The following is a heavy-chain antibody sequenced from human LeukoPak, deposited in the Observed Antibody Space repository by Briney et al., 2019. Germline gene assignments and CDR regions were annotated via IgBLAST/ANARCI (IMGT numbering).Heavy chain of an antibody. CDR2: IKQGGSEK. CDR1: GFTFSSYW. J-gene: IGHJ4*02. V-gene: IGHV3-7*03. D-gene: IGHD2-2*01. CDR3: ARDGRVVPAAPGDY. Sequence: SGGSLRLSCAASGFTFSSYWMSWVRQAPGKGLEWVANIKQGGSEKYYVDSVKGRFTISRDNAKNSLYLQMNSLRAEDTAVYYCARDGRVVPAAPGDYWGQGTLVTVSS.